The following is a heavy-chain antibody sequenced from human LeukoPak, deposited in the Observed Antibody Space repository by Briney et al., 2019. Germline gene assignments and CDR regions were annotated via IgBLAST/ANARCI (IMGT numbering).Heavy chain of an antibody. CDR1: GFTFRSYA. J-gene: IGHJ4*02. CDR2: ISGSGGTT. D-gene: IGHD2-21*02. CDR3: AKALTLDH. Sequence: GGSLRLSCAASGFTFRSYAMRWVRQAPGKGLQWVSGISGSGGTTYYGDSVKGRFTISRDNSKNTLYLQMNSLRAEDSAVYYCAKALTLDHWGQGTLVTVSS. V-gene: IGHV3-23*01.